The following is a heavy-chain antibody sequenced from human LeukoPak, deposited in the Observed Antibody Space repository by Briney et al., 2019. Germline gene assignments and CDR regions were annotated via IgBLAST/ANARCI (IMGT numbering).Heavy chain of an antibody. V-gene: IGHV5-51*01. J-gene: IGHJ3*02. CDR1: GYSFTSYW. Sequence: GESLEISCKGSGYSFTSYWIGWVRQMLGKGLEWMGIIYPGDSDTRYSPSFQGQVTISADKSISTAYLQWSSLKASDTAMYYCARVVVADRDAFDIWGQGTMVTVSS. D-gene: IGHD2-15*01. CDR2: IYPGDSDT. CDR3: ARVVVADRDAFDI.